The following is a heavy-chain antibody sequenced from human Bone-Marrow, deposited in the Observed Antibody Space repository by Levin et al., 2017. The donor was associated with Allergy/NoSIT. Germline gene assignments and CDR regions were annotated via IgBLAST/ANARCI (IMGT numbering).Heavy chain of an antibody. CDR3: ARAYCGGDCYWGLKDI. CDR1: GFTFSDYH. Sequence: GESLKISCTASGFTFSDYHMTWIRQAPGKGLEWISSISNFPSTIYYADSVKGRFTTSRDNARNSLFLQMNSLRDEDTAVYYCARAYCGGDCYWGLKDIWGQGTMVTVSS. CDR2: ISNFPSTI. V-gene: IGHV3-11*01. J-gene: IGHJ3*02. D-gene: IGHD2-21*02.